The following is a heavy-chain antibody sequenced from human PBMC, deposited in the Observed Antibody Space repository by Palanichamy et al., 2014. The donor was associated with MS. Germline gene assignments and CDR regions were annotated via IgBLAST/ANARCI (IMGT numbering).Heavy chain of an antibody. CDR3: VRYSIFGREDYYYGMDV. J-gene: IGHJ6*02. CDR2: ICYSLST. CDR1: GGSITSGGYC. Sequence: QLRLQESGPGLVKPSETLSLSCTVSGGSITSGGYCWAWIRQPPGKGLNYIGSICYSLSTYQNPSLRSRVAISADTSKNQFSLRLTSVTAADTGVYYCVRYSIFGREDYYYGMDVWGQGTTVIVSS. V-gene: IGHV4-39*01. D-gene: IGHD3-3*01.